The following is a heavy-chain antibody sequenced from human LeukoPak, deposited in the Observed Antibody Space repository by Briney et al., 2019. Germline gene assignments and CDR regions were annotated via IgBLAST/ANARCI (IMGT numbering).Heavy chain of an antibody. CDR3: ARVYDFWSGYPNSGYMDV. Sequence: GGSLRLSCAAFGFTFSSYAMHWVRQAPGKGLEYVSAISSNGGSTYYANSVKGRFTISRDNSKNTLYLQMGSLRAEDMAVYYCARVYDFWSGYPNSGYMDVWGKGTTVTVSS. D-gene: IGHD3-3*01. V-gene: IGHV3-64*01. CDR1: GFTFSSYA. CDR2: ISSNGGST. J-gene: IGHJ6*03.